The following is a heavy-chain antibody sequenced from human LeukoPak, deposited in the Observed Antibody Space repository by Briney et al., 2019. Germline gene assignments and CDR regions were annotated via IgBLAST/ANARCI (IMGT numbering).Heavy chain of an antibody. CDR1: GFTFAKYP. CDR2: TNPKTGDT. CDR3: ARDISKFAAAGPWFDP. J-gene: IGHJ5*02. D-gene: IGHD6-13*01. V-gene: IGHV1-2*02. Sequence: ASVKVSCKASGFTFAKYPLYWMRQAPGQGLEWMGWTNPKTGDTNFALKFQGRVTMTRDTSISTAYLEAHSLTSDDTATFYCARDISKFAAAGPWFDPWGQGTLIIVSS.